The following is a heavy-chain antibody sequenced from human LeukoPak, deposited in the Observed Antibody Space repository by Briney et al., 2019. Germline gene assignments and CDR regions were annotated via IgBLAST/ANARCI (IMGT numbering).Heavy chain of an antibody. CDR3: XRDHLAPYFASYSSSXGTFDN. CDR2: XXTSSXSI. CDR1: GFTFSTYS. J-gene: IGHJ4*02. D-gene: IGHD6-6*01. Sequence: PGGSLRLSCAASGFTFSTYSMNWVRQAPGKGLEWVSSXXTSSXSIYYADSVKGRFTISRDNAKNSLYLQMNSLRAEDTAVYYXXRDHLAPYFASYSSSXGTFDNWGQGTLVTVSS. V-gene: IGHV3-21*01.